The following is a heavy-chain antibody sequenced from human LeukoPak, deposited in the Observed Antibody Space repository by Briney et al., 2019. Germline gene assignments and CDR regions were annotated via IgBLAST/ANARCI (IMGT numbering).Heavy chain of an antibody. V-gene: IGHV3-21*01. Sequence: PGGSLRLSRAASGFTFSSYNMNWVRQAPGKGLEWVSSISSSDSYIYYADSVKGRFTISRDNAKNSLFLQMNSLRAEDTAVYYCARDLLGYNYYYMDVWGKGTTVTVSS. CDR2: ISSSDSYI. CDR1: GFTFSSYN. D-gene: IGHD3-16*02. J-gene: IGHJ6*03. CDR3: ARDLLGYNYYYMDV.